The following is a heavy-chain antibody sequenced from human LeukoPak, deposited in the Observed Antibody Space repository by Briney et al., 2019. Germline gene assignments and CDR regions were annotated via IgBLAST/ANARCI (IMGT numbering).Heavy chain of an antibody. V-gene: IGHV3-23*01. CDR3: AKPYDTNGTYWAPFDF. Sequence: GGSLRLSCVPSGFGFSNYAMSWVRQAPGKGLEWVSALSGSGDSTYYADSVKGRFTISRDNSKNTLYLQMNSLRAEDTAIYYCAKPYDTNGTYWAPFDFWGQGTLVTVSS. CDR2: LSGSGDST. J-gene: IGHJ4*02. CDR1: GFGFSNYA. D-gene: IGHD3-22*01.